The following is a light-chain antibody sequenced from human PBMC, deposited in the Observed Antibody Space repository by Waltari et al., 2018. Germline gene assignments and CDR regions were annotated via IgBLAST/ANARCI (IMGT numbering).Light chain of an antibody. CDR1: DSDVGAYHF. CDR3: SSYTTSSAPGV. CDR2: EVS. V-gene: IGLV2-14*01. J-gene: IGLJ1*01. Sequence: QSALTQPASVSGSPGQSITISCSGTDSDVGAYHFVSWHQQHPGKAPHLIIYEVSNRPSGISNRFSASKSGNTASLTISGLQAEDEADYYCSSYTTSSAPGVFGTGTRVTVL.